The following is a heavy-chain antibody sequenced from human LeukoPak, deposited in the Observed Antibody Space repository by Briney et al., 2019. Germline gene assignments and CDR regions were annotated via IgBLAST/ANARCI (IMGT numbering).Heavy chain of an antibody. CDR1: GYLFTDYY. V-gene: IGHV1-2*02. Sequence: ASVKVSCKASGYLFTDYYMHWVRQAPGQGLEWMGWINPNSGDTNYAQNFQGRVTMTRDTSISTAYMDLSRLRSDDTAVYYCAREDTRGSSAFDIWGQGTMVTVSS. J-gene: IGHJ3*02. CDR3: AREDTRGSSAFDI. CDR2: INPNSGDT. D-gene: IGHD5-18*01.